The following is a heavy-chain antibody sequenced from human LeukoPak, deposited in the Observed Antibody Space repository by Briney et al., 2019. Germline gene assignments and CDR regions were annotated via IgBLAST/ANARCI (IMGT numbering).Heavy chain of an antibody. D-gene: IGHD2-2*02. J-gene: IGHJ6*03. CDR3: GSNYCSSTSCYIPDPHLYYVDV. CDR1: GGTFSSYA. Sequence: ASVKVSCKASGGTFSSYAISWVRQAPGQGLEWMGRIIPILGIANYAQKFQGRVTITADESTSTASMELSSLRSEDTAVYYCGSNYCSSTSCYIPDPHLYYVDVWGKGTTVTVSS. CDR2: IIPILGIA. V-gene: IGHV1-69*04.